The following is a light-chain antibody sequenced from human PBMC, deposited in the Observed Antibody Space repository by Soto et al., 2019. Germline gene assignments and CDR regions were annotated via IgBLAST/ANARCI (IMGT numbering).Light chain of an antibody. CDR1: NSDVGLFNF. V-gene: IGLV2-8*01. CDR2: DVA. J-gene: IGLJ2*01. CDR3: CAYAGSNKMI. Sequence: QAVVTQPPSASGSPGQSVTISCTGTNSDVGLFNFVSWYQQHPGKGPKLTIYDVARRPSGVPDRFSGSKSGDTAFLTVSGLQAEDEAYYYCCAYAGSNKMIFGGGTKLTVL.